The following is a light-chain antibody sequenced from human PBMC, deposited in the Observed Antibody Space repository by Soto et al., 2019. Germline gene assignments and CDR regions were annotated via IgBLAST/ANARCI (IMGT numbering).Light chain of an antibody. CDR3: SSYTSSSTLV. CDR2: EVS. CDR1: SSDVGGYNY. V-gene: IGLV2-14*01. Sequence: QSALTQPACVSGSPGQSITISCTGTSSDVGGYNYVSWYQQHPGKAPKLMISEVSNRPSGVSNRFSGSKSGNTASLTISGLQAEDEADYYCSSYTSSSTLVFGGGTKVTVL. J-gene: IGLJ2*01.